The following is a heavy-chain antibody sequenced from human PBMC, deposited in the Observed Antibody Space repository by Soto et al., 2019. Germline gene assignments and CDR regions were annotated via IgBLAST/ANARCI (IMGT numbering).Heavy chain of an antibody. CDR3: VRDSSGYSFDY. CDR1: GGSISSGGYY. V-gene: IGHV4-31*03. CDR2: IYYSGST. J-gene: IGHJ4*02. Sequence: TLSLTCTVSGGSISSGGYYWSWIRQHPGKGLEWIGYIYYSGSTYYNPSLKSRVTISVDTSKNQFSLKLSSVTAADTAVYYCVRDSSGYSFDYWGQGTLVTVSS. D-gene: IGHD3-22*01.